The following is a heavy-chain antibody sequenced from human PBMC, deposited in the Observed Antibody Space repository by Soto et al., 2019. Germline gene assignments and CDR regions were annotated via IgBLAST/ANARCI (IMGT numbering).Heavy chain of an antibody. CDR3: ARSQRGDSYGPQALDY. D-gene: IGHD5-18*01. J-gene: IGHJ4*02. Sequence: GGSLRLSCPYSGFTVSIDRMSWARHAPGKGLEWVSAISTSGDSTYYADSVKGRFTISRDNSKNTLYLQMNSLRAEDTAVYYCARSQRGDSYGPQALDYRVQGT. V-gene: IGHV3-23*01. CDR1: GFTVSIDR. CDR2: ISTSGDST.